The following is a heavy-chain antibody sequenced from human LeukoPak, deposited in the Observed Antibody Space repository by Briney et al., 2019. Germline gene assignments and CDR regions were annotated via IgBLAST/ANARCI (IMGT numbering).Heavy chain of an antibody. CDR2: IWNDGSDK. D-gene: IGHD2-21*01. J-gene: IGHJ4*02. CDR1: GFTFSSHG. Sequence: NPGRSLRLSCAASGFTFSSHGMHWVRQPPGKGLEWVAVIWNDGSDKYYGDSVKGRFTVPRDNSKNTLYLQMDSLRAEDTAVYYCARGCGGTPGCYIIDNWGQGTLVTVSS. V-gene: IGHV3-33*01. CDR3: ARGCGGTPGCYIIDN.